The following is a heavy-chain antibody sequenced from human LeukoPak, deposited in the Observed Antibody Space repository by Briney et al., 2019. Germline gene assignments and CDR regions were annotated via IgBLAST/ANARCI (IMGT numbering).Heavy chain of an antibody. CDR1: GFTFSSYS. J-gene: IGHJ4*02. V-gene: IGHV3-48*01. Sequence: GGSLRLSCAASGFTFSSYSMNWVRQAPGKGLEWVSYISSTSSTIYYADSVKGRFTISRDNAKNSLYLQMNRLRAEDTAVYYCASWWELKYWGQGTLVTVSS. D-gene: IGHD1-26*01. CDR3: ASWWELKY. CDR2: ISSTSSTI.